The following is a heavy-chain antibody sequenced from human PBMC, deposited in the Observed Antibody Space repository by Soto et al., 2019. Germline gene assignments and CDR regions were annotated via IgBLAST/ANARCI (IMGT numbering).Heavy chain of an antibody. Sequence: GGSLRLSCAASGFTFSSYAMSWVRQAPGKGLEWVSAISVSGGSTYYADSVKGRFTISRDNSKNTLYLQMNSLRAEDTAVYYCAKGLTSRSGSYYFDYWGQGTLVTVSS. CDR1: GFTFSSYA. CDR3: AKGLTSRSGSYYFDY. CDR2: ISVSGGST. J-gene: IGHJ4*02. D-gene: IGHD1-26*01. V-gene: IGHV3-23*01.